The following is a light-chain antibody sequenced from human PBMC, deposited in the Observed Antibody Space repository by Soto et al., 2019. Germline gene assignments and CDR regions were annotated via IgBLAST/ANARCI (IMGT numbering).Light chain of an antibody. Sequence: DIQTTQSPSTLSASVGDRVTITCRASQSISNWLAWYQQKPGKAPQVLIYKASSLESGVPSRFSGSGSGTEFTLTISSLQPDDFATYYCQQYDSYPFTFGPGTKVDIK. CDR3: QQYDSYPFT. J-gene: IGKJ3*01. CDR1: QSISNW. CDR2: KAS. V-gene: IGKV1-5*03.